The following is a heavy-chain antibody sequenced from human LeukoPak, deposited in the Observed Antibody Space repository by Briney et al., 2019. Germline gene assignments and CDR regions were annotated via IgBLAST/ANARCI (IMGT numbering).Heavy chain of an antibody. V-gene: IGHV3-53*01. J-gene: IGHJ4*02. D-gene: IGHD3-9*01. CDR2: LYTDDRP. Sequence: PGGSLRLSCAASGVTVSSNYMTWVRQAPGKGLEWVSLLYTDDRPFYADSVKGRFTISRDNSNRTVFLQMNSLRAEDTAVYYCARGPYYDILTGYSNDYWGQGTLVTVSS. CDR1: GVTVSSNY. CDR3: ARGPYYDILTGYSNDY.